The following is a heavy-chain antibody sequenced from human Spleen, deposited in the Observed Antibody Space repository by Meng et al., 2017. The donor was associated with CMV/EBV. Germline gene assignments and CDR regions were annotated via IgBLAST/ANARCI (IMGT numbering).Heavy chain of an antibody. CDR1: GYTFTGYY. D-gene: IGHD5-18*01. Sequence: QGQRVRSGAGVKKPGASVKLSCKASGYTFTGYYMHWVRQAPGQGLEWMGWINPNSGGTNYAQKFQGRVTMTRDTSISTAYMELSRLRSDDTAVYYCARDRTQLWPRGPLDYWGQGTLVTVSS. J-gene: IGHJ4*02. CDR3: ARDRTQLWPRGPLDY. CDR2: INPNSGGT. V-gene: IGHV1-2*02.